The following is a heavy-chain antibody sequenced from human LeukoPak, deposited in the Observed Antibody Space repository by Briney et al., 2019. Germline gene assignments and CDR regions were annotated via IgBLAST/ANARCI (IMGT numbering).Heavy chain of an antibody. J-gene: IGHJ6*02. D-gene: IGHD6-13*01. CDR1: GYTFTSYG. Sequence: GASVKVSCKASGYTFTSYGISWVRQAPGQGLEWMGWISAYNGNTNYAQKLQGRVTITTDTSTSTAYMELRSLRSDDTAVYYCAREVVRSWFYGMDVWGQGTTVTVSS. V-gene: IGHV1-18*01. CDR2: ISAYNGNT. CDR3: AREVVRSWFYGMDV.